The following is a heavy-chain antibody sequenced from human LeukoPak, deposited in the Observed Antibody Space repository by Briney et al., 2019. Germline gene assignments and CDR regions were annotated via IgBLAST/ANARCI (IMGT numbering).Heavy chain of an antibody. CDR3: ARDQLPEFGNGYVY. CDR1: GGTFSSYA. J-gene: IGHJ4*02. D-gene: IGHD5-18*01. CDR2: IIPILGIA. Sequence: ASVKVSCKASGGTFSSYAISWVRQAPGQGLEWMGRIIPILGIANYAQKFQGRVTITADKSTSTAYMELSSLRSEDTAVYYCARDQLPEFGNGYVYWGQGTLVTVSS. V-gene: IGHV1-69*04.